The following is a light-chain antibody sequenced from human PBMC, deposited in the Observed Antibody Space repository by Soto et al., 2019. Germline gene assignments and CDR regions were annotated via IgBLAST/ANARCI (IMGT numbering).Light chain of an antibody. CDR1: QSIYSS. Sequence: DIQMTQSPSSLSASVGDRVTITCRASQSIYSSLNLYHQKPGKAPKLLIYAASNLQSGVPSRFSGSGSGTDFTLSISSLQPEDFATYYCQQSYSAQYTFGQGTKLEI. V-gene: IGKV1-39*01. CDR2: AAS. CDR3: QQSYSAQYT. J-gene: IGKJ2*01.